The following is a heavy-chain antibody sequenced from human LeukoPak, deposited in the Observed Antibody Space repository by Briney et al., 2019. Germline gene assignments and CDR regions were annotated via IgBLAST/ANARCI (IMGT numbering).Heavy chain of an antibody. Sequence: GGSLTLSCAASGFTFSNYEMNWVRQAPGEGLEWLSYITSSGTTIYYADSVKGRFTISRDNAKNSLYMQMNSLTAEDTAVYYCARDRITVTGSTWFDSWGQGTLVTVSS. V-gene: IGHV3-48*03. J-gene: IGHJ5*01. CDR1: GFTFSNYE. CDR2: ITSSGTTI. D-gene: IGHD6-19*01. CDR3: ARDRITVTGSTWFDS.